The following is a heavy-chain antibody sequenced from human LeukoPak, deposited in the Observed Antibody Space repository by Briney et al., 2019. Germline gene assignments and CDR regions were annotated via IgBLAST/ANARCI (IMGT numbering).Heavy chain of an antibody. Sequence: GSLRLFWAASGFTFSRFTISWLPQAPGKGLKWVSALNSGGGSTSAESVKGRFTISRDNSKNTLYLQMNSLRAEDTALYYCARGSDTAGSYRPFDYWGQGTLVTVSS. CDR2: LNSGGGST. V-gene: IGHV3-23*01. CDR3: ARGSDTAGSYRPFDY. D-gene: IGHD3-10*01. CDR1: GFTFSRFT. J-gene: IGHJ4*02.